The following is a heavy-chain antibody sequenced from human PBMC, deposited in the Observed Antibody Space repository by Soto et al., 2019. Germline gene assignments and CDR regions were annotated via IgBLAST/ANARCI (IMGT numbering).Heavy chain of an antibody. J-gene: IGHJ4*02. D-gene: IGHD5-18*01. V-gene: IGHV1-69*13. CDR1: GGTFSSYA. CDR2: IIPIFGTA. CDR3: ARSQGDSYGISTNFDY. Sequence: GGSVKVSFKSSGGTFSSYAISLVRQAPGQGLEWMGGIIPIFGTANYAQKFQGRVTITADESTSTAYMELSSLRSEDTAVYYCARSQGDSYGISTNFDYWGQGTLVTVSS.